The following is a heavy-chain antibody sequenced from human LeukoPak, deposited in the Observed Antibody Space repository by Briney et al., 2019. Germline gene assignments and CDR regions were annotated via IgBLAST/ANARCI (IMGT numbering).Heavy chain of an antibody. D-gene: IGHD4-17*01. CDR1: GGTFSNYA. J-gene: IGHJ5*02. CDR2: IIPIFGTA. V-gene: IGHV1-69*06. CDR3: ARDSGYGDYVGNP. Sequence: ASVKVSCKASGGTFSNYAISWVRQAPGQGLEWMGGIIPIFGTANYAQKFRGRVTITADKSTRTAYMELSSLRSEDTAVYYCARDSGYGDYVGNPWGQGTLVTVSS.